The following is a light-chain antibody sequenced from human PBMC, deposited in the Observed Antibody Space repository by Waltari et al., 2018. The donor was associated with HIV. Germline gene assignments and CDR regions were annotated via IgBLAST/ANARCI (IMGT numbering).Light chain of an antibody. J-gene: IGLJ2*01. V-gene: IGLV1-47*01. CDR2: KND. CDR1: TSDIGNNY. CDR3: AAWDDIRSGWI. Sequence: QSVLTQTPSASGTPGQRVTISCSGSTSDIGNNYVSWFQQFPGTPPKVLIYKNDQRPSGVSDRFSASTSGTSASLAISGLRTEDESDVYCAAWDDIRSGWIFGGGTKLTVL.